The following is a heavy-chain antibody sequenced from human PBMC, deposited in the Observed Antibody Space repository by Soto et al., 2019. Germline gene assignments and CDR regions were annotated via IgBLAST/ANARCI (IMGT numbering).Heavy chain of an antibody. D-gene: IGHD1-26*01. CDR3: ARVPSGSYWYHSPAPPDY. V-gene: IGHV1-46*01. CDR1: GYTFTSYY. CDR2: INPSGGST. Sequence: ASVKVSCKASGYTFTSYYMHWVRQAPGRGLEWMGIINPSGGSTSYAQKFQGRVTMTRDTSTSTVYMELSSLRSEDTAVYYCARVPSGSYWYHSPAPPDYWGQGTLVTVSS. J-gene: IGHJ4*02.